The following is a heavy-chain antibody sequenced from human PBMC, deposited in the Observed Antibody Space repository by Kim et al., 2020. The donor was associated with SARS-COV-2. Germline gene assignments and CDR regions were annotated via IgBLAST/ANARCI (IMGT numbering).Heavy chain of an antibody. V-gene: IGHV1-69*02. J-gene: IGHJ5*02. CDR1: GGTFSSYT. Sequence: SVKVSCKASGGTFSSYTISWVRQAPGQGLEWMGRIIPILGIANYAQKFQGRVTITADKSTSTAYMELSSLRSEDTAVYYCARGFIVTEAGGPLFSIAAAGTGLSWFDPWGQGTLVTVSS. CDR3: ARGFIVTEAGGPLFSIAAAGTGLSWFDP. D-gene: IGHD6-13*01. CDR2: IIPILGIA.